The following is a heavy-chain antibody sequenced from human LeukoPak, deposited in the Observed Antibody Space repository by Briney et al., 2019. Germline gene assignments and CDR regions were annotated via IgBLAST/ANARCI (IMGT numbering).Heavy chain of an antibody. V-gene: IGHV3-11*04. CDR1: GFTFSDYH. CDR3: ARDSTYSSSWYRGDWFDP. J-gene: IGHJ5*02. D-gene: IGHD6-13*01. Sequence: GGSLRLSCAASGFTFSDYHMSWIRQAPGKGLEWVSYISSSGSTIYYADSVKGRFTISRDNAKNSLYLQMNSLRAEDTAVYYCARDSTYSSSWYRGDWFDPWGQGTLVTVSS. CDR2: ISSSGSTI.